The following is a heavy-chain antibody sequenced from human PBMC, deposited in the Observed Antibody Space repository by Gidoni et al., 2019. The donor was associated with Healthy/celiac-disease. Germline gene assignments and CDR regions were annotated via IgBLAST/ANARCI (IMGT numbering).Heavy chain of an antibody. V-gene: IGHV4-34*01. CDR1: GGSFSGYY. CDR2: INHSGST. J-gene: IGHJ3*02. CDR3: ARARFRGAFDI. Sequence: QVQLQQWGAGLLKPSETLSLTCAVYGGSFSGYYWSWIRQPPGKGLEWIGEINHSGSTNYNPSLKSRVTISVDTSKNQFPLKLSSVTAADTAVYYCARARFRGAFDIWGQGTMVTVSS.